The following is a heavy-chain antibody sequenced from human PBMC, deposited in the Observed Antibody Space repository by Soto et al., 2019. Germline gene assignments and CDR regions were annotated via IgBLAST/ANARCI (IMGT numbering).Heavy chain of an antibody. Sequence: DSGNVSCKATGYTFTRYAMNWVRQAPGQRLEWMGWINAGNGNTEYSQKFQGRVTITRDTSASTAYMELSSLRSEDTAVYYCARGAPTGYCRSGTCFPNDYWCQG. CDR1: GYTFTRYA. CDR2: INAGNGNT. J-gene: IGHJ4*01. V-gene: IGHV1-3*01. CDR3: ARGAPTGYCRSGTCFPNDY. D-gene: IGHD2-15*01.